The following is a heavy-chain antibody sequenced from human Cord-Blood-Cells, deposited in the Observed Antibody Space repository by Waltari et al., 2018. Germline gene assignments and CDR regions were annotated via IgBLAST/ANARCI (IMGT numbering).Heavy chain of an antibody. Sequence: EVQLVASGGGLVQPGRSLRLSCTAAGFTFGDYAMSWVGQAPGQGLEGEGFIRSKAYGGTTEYAASVKGRFTISRDDSKSIAYLQMNSLKTEDTAVYYCTRDAAGYCSSTSFYYYYGMDVWGQGTTVTVSS. CDR2: IRSKAYGGTT. V-gene: IGHV3-49*04. CDR1: GFTFGDYA. CDR3: TRDAAGYCSSTSFYYYYGMDV. D-gene: IGHD2-2*01. J-gene: IGHJ6*02.